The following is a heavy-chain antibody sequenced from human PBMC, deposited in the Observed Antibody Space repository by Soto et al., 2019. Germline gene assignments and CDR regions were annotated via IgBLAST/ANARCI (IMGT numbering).Heavy chain of an antibody. Sequence: PGGSLRLSCTASGFTFGDYAMSWVRQAPGKGLEWVGFIRSKAYGGTTEYAASVKGRFTISRDDSKSIAYLQMNSLKTEDTAVYYCTRDGVEMATIDYYYGMDVWGQGTTVTVSS. CDR3: TRDGVEMATIDYYYGMDV. J-gene: IGHJ6*02. CDR1: GFTFGDYA. D-gene: IGHD5-12*01. CDR2: IRSKAYGGTT. V-gene: IGHV3-49*04.